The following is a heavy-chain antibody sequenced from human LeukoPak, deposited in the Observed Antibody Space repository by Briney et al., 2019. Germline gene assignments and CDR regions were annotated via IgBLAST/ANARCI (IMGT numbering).Heavy chain of an antibody. CDR1: GGSISSGDYY. Sequence: PSQTLSLTCTVSGGSISSGDYYWSWIRQPPGKGLEWIGYIYYSGSTYYNPSLKSRVTISVDTSKNQFSLKLSSVTAADTAVYYCARGDSVYDAFDIWGQGTMVTVSS. V-gene: IGHV4-30-4*01. CDR3: ARGDSVYDAFDI. CDR2: IYYSGST. D-gene: IGHD6-6*01. J-gene: IGHJ3*02.